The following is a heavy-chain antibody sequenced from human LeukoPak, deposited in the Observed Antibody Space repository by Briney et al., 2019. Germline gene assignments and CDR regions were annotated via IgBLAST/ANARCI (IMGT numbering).Heavy chain of an antibody. CDR3: ASSGYYEEKEIY. V-gene: IGHV3-21*01. CDR1: GFTFSSYS. CDR2: ISSSSSYI. Sequence: PGGSLRLSCAASGFTFSSYSMNWVRQAPGKGLEWVSSISSSSSYIYYADSVKGRFTISGDNAKNSLYLQMNSLRAEDTAVYYCASSGYYEEKEIYWGQGTLVTASS. J-gene: IGHJ4*02. D-gene: IGHD3-22*01.